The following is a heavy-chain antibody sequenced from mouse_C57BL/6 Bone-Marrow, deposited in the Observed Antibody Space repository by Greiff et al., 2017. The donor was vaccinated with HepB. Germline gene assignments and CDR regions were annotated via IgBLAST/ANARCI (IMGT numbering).Heavy chain of an antibody. CDR3: ASQTTDWYFDV. CDR1: GFTFTDYY. D-gene: IGHD1-1*01. CDR2: IRNKANGYTT. Sequence: EVKLEESGGGLVQPGGSLSLSCAASGFTFTDYYMSWVRQPPGKALEWLGFIRNKANGYTTEYSASVKGRFTISRDNSQSILYLQMNALRAEDSATYYCASQTTDWYFDVWGTGTTVTVSS. J-gene: IGHJ1*03. V-gene: IGHV7-3*01.